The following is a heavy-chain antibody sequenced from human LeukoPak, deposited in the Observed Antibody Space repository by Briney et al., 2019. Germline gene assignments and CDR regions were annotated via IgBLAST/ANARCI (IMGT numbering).Heavy chain of an antibody. CDR1: GVTLSNYA. CDR2: ISSSGSGGNT. J-gene: IGHJ2*01. CDR3: AKDRTGGASYWYFDL. Sequence: PGGSLRLSCVASGVTLSNYAGSWARQAPGKGLEWVSGISSSGSGGNTYYPDSVKGRFTISRDSSRNTLFLHMNTLRAEDTAIYYCAKDRTGGASYWYFDLWGRGTLVTVSS. D-gene: IGHD1-26*01. V-gene: IGHV3-23*01.